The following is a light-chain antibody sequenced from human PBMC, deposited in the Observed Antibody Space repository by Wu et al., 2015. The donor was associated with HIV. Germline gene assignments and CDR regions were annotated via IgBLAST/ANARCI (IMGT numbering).Light chain of an antibody. CDR1: QSITNNY. J-gene: IGKJ5*01. Sequence: EIVLKQSPGTLSLSVGDRVALSCRASQSITNNYLAWYQQRPGQAPRLLIYETSNRATGIPDRFVGSGSGTEFTLTISRLETDDLAIYHCQQYGGSSTTFGQGTRLEIK. V-gene: IGKV3-20*01. CDR2: ETS. CDR3: QQYGGSSTT.